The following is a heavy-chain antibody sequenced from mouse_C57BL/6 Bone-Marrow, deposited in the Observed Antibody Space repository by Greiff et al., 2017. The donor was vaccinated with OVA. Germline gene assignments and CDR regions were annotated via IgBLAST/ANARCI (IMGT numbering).Heavy chain of an antibody. V-gene: IGHV1-64*01. CDR3: ARDDYDGWYFDV. CDR1: GYTFTSYW. J-gene: IGHJ1*03. D-gene: IGHD2-4*01. CDR2: IHPNSGST. Sequence: QVQLQQPGAELVKPGASVKLSCKASGYTFTSYWMHWVKQRPGQGLAWIGMIHPNSGSTNYNEKFKSKATLTVDKSSSTAYMQLSSRTSEDSAVYYCARDDYDGWYFDVWGTGTTVTVSS.